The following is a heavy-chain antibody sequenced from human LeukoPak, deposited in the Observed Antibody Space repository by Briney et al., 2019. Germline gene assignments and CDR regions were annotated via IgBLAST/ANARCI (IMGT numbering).Heavy chain of an antibody. Sequence: GASVKVSCKASGGTFSSYAISWVRQAPGQGLEWMGGIIPIFGTANYAQKFQGRVTITTDESTSTAYMELSSLRSEDTAVYYCARGVGLRFLEWLSHMDVWGKGTTVTVSS. CDR1: GGTFSSYA. CDR2: IIPIFGTA. V-gene: IGHV1-69*05. J-gene: IGHJ6*03. CDR3: ARGVGLRFLEWLSHMDV. D-gene: IGHD3-3*01.